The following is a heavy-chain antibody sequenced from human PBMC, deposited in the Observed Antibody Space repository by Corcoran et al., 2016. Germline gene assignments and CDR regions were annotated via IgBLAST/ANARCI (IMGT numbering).Heavy chain of an antibody. CDR3: VSWYGGPFDY. CDR2: TYYRSKWYS. J-gene: IGHJ4*02. D-gene: IGHD3-10*01. V-gene: IGHV6-1*01. Sequence: QIQLQQSGPGLVKPSQTLSLTCTISGDSVSSSGAAWNWIRQSPSRGLEWLGRTYYRSKWYSDYAVSVKSRITINPDTSKNQFSLQLNSVPPEDTAVYYCVSWYGGPFDYWGQGILVTVSS. CDR1: GDSVSSSGAA.